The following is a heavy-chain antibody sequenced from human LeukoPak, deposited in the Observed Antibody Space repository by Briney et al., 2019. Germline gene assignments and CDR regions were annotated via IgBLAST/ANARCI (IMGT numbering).Heavy chain of an antibody. Sequence: ASVKVSCKASGYTFTSYGISWVRQAPGQGLEWMGWISVYNGNTNYAQKLQGRVAMTTDTSTSTAHMELRSLGSDDTAVYYCAKVPSLKSYASTHFDYWGQGTLVTVSS. CDR3: AKVPSLKSYASTHFDY. CDR1: GYTFTSYG. J-gene: IGHJ4*02. V-gene: IGHV1-18*04. D-gene: IGHD2-2*01. CDR2: ISVYNGNT.